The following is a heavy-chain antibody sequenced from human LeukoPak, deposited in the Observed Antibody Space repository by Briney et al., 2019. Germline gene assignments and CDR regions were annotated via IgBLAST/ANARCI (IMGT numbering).Heavy chain of an antibody. D-gene: IGHD1-26*01. J-gene: IGHJ3*02. CDR3: ARDMGYPSGSYYPSSDDAFDI. Sequence: SETLSLTCTVSGYSISSGYYWGWIRPPPGKGLAWIGSIYHSGSTYYNPSLKSRVTISVDTSKNQFSLKLSSVTAADTAVYYCARDMGYPSGSYYPSSDDAFDIWGQGTMVTVSS. V-gene: IGHV4-38-2*02. CDR1: GYSISSGYY. CDR2: IYHSGST.